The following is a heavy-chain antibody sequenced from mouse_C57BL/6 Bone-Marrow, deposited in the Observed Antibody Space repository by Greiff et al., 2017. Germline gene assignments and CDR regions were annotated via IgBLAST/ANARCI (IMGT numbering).Heavy chain of an antibody. CDR1: GFTFSSYT. D-gene: IGHD2-1*01. J-gene: IGHJ4*01. Sequence: EVKLVESGGGLVKPGGSLKLSCAASGFTFSSYTMSWVRQTPEKRLEWVATISGGGGNTYYPDSVKGRFTISRDNAKNTLYLQMSSLRSEDTALYYCARQDGTGDYWGQGTSVTVSS. CDR3: ARQDGTGDY. CDR2: ISGGGGNT. V-gene: IGHV5-9*01.